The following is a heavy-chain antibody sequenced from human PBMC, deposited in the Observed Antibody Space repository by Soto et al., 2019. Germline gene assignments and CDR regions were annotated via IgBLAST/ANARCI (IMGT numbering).Heavy chain of an antibody. V-gene: IGHV4-38-2*02. D-gene: IGHD1-26*01. J-gene: IGHJ3*02. CDR1: GYSISSGYY. CDR3: ARELVVVGATEEDAFDI. CDR2: IYHSGST. Sequence: KALETLSLTCAVSGYSISSGYYWGWIRQPPGKGLEWIGSIYHSGSTYYNPSLKSRVTISVDTSKNQFSLKLSSVTAADTAVYYCARELVVVGATEEDAFDIWGQGTMVTVSS.